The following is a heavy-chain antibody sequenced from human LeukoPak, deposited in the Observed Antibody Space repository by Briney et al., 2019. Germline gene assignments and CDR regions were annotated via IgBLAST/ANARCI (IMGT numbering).Heavy chain of an antibody. CDR1: GFTFSTYS. CDR3: ARGHTAVTRHFDF. Sequence: GGSLRLSCAASGFTFSTYSMTWVRQAPGKGLEWVSIISSGSSAIFSADALKGRFTISRDDAKNLLYLDMNSLRAEDTAVYYCARGHTAVTRHFDFWGQGTLVTVSS. V-gene: IGHV3-21*01. CDR2: ISSGSSAI. J-gene: IGHJ4*02. D-gene: IGHD4-17*01.